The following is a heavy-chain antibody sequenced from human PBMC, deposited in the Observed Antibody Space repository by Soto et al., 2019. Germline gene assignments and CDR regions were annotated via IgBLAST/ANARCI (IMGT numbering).Heavy chain of an antibody. CDR1: GYSFTSYA. CDR3: ARVYCRSTSCYYYYGMDV. D-gene: IGHD2-2*01. V-gene: IGHV1-3*01. CDR2: INAGNGNT. J-gene: IGHJ6*02. Sequence: QVQLVQSGAEVKKPGASVKVSCKASGYSFTSYAMHWVRQAPGQRLEWMGWINAGNGNTKYSQKFQGRVTITRDTSASTAYRELSSLRSEDTAVYYCARVYCRSTSCYYYYGMDVWGQGTTVTVSS.